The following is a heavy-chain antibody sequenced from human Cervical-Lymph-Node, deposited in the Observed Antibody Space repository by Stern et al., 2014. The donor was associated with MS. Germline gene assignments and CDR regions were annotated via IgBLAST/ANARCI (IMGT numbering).Heavy chain of an antibody. D-gene: IGHD2-2*01. CDR2: ISDSGVYT. CDR1: GFTFSTYA. J-gene: IGHJ6*02. V-gene: IGHV3-23*04. Sequence: EVQLVASGGGLVQPGGSLRLSCAASGFTFSTYAFSWVRQAPGQGLAWVSSISDSGVYTYYEDSVKGRFTISRDNSKSMLDLEMQSLRAEDTAVYHCAKDLGRGVVVVPLYGLDVWGQGTTVTVSS. CDR3: AKDLGRGVVVVPLYGLDV.